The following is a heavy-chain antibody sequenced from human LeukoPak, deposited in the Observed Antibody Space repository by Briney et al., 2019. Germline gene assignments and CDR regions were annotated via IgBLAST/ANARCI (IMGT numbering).Heavy chain of an antibody. J-gene: IGHJ4*02. CDR3: ARPPPHFAS. CDR1: GGSISSYY. V-gene: IGHV4-59*01. Sequence: SETLSLTCTVSGGSISSYYWSWIRQPPGKGLEWIGYIYYSGSTNYNPSLKSRVTISVDTSKNQFSLKLSSVTAADTAVYYCARPPPHFASWGQGTLVTVSS. CDR2: IYYSGST.